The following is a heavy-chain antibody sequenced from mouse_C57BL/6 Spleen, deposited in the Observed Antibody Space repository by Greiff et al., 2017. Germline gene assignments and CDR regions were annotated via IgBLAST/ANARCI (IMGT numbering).Heavy chain of an antibody. CDR2: IDPENGDT. J-gene: IGHJ1*03. V-gene: IGHV14-4*01. Sequence: EVQLVESGAELVRPGASVKLSCTASGFNIKDDYMHWVKQRPEQGLEWIGWIDPENGDTEYASKFQGKATITADTSSNTAYLQLSSLTSEDTAVYYCTTRGLYGSSYGYFDVWGTGTTVTVSS. CDR3: TTRGLYGSSYGYFDV. CDR1: GFNIKDDY. D-gene: IGHD1-1*01.